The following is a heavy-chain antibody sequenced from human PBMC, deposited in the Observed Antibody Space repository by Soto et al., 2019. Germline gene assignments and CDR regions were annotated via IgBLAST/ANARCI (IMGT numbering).Heavy chain of an antibody. CDR3: EGPTRPDSSGYRWHFDI. Sequence: AEVKVYWKSSGYTFTSYYMHWVRQAPGQGLEWMGIINPSGGSTSYAQKFQGRVTMTRDTSTSTVYMELSSLRSEDTAVYYCEGPTRPDSSGYRWHFDIWG. J-gene: IGHJ3*02. V-gene: IGHV1-46*01. CDR2: INPSGGST. D-gene: IGHD3-22*01. CDR1: GYTFTSYY.